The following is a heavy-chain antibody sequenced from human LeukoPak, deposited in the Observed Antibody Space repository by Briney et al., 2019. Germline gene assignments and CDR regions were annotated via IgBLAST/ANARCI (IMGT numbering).Heavy chain of an antibody. CDR1: GYSISSDYY. D-gene: IGHD2-21*02. J-gene: IGHJ5*02. CDR2: IYHTGTT. Sequence: SETLSLTCTASGYSISSDYYWGWIRQPPGKGLEWIGSIYHTGTTYYNPSLKSRVTMSVDKSKNQFSLKLSSVTAADTAVYYCARAGNVVVVTAQTNWFDPWGQGILVTVSS. CDR3: ARAGNVVVVTAQTNWFDP. V-gene: IGHV4-38-2*02.